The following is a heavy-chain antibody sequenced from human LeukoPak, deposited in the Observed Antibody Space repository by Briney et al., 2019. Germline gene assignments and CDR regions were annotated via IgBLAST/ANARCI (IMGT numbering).Heavy chain of an antibody. V-gene: IGHV4-59*01. CDR3: AREGQYGDYARFDP. D-gene: IGHD4-17*01. CDR1: GGSISSYY. J-gene: IGHJ5*02. CDR2: IYYSGST. Sequence: SETLSLTCTVSGGSISSYYWSWIRQPPGKGLEWIGHIYYSGSTNYNPSLKSRVTISVDTSKNQFSLKLSSVTAADTAVYYCAREGQYGDYARFDPWGQGTLVTVSS.